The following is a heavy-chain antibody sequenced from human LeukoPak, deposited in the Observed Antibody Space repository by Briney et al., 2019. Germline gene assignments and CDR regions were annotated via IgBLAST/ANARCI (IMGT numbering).Heavy chain of an antibody. CDR3: ARKTQVITIFGMATDAFDI. Sequence: KPSETLSLTCTVSGGSISSSSYYWGWIRQPPGKGLEWSGSIYYSGSTYYNPSLKSRVTISVDTSKNQFSLKLSSVTAADTAVYYCARKTQVITIFGMATDAFDIWGQGTMVTVSS. CDR1: GGSISSSSYY. J-gene: IGHJ3*02. V-gene: IGHV4-39*01. D-gene: IGHD3-3*01. CDR2: IYYSGST.